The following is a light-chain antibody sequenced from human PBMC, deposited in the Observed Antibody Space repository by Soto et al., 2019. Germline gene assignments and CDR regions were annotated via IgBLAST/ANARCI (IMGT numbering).Light chain of an antibody. Sequence: QPVLTQSPSASASLGASVKLTCTLSSGHSSYAIAWHQQQPETGPRYLMKVNSDGSHSKGDEIPDRFSGSSSGAERYLTISSLQSEDEADYYCQTWGAGIVVFGGGTKLTVL. CDR3: QTWGAGIVV. J-gene: IGLJ2*01. CDR2: VNSDGSH. CDR1: SGHSSYA. V-gene: IGLV4-69*01.